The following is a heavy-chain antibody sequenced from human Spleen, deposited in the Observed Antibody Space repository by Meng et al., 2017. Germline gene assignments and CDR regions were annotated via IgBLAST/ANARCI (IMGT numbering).Heavy chain of an antibody. Sequence: SETLSLTCAVYGGSFSGYYWSWIRQPPGKGLEWIGEINHSGSTNYNPSLKSRVTISVDTSKNQFSLKLSSVTAADTAMYYCARGALEWELLIYFDYWGQGKLVTVSS. V-gene: IGHV4-34*01. CDR1: GGSFSGYY. J-gene: IGHJ4*02. D-gene: IGHD3-3*01. CDR3: ARGALEWELLIYFDY. CDR2: INHSGST.